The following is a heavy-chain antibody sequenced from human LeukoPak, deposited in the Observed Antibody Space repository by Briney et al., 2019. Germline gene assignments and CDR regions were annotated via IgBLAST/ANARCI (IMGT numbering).Heavy chain of an antibody. J-gene: IGHJ6*04. CDR3: AELGITMIGGV. CDR1: GFTFSSYW. CDR2: INQDGGEK. V-gene: IGHV3-7*01. D-gene: IGHD3-10*02. Sequence: ASGFTFSSYWMSWVRQAPGKGLEWVANINQDGGEKYYVDSVKGRFTISRDNAKNSLYLQTNSLRAEDTAVYYCAELGITMIGGVWGKGTTVTISS.